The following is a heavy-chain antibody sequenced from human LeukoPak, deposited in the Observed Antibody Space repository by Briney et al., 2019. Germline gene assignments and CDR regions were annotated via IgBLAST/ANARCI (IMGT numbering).Heavy chain of an antibody. V-gene: IGHV3-48*01. J-gene: IGHJ3*02. D-gene: IGHD4-17*01. Sequence: GGSLRLSCAASGFTFSSYSMNWVRQAPGKGLEWVSYISSSSSTIYYADSVMGRFTISRDNAKNSLYLQMNSLRAGDTAVYYCARALRCCAFDIWGQGTMVTVSS. CDR3: ARALRCCAFDI. CDR1: GFTFSSYS. CDR2: ISSSSSTI.